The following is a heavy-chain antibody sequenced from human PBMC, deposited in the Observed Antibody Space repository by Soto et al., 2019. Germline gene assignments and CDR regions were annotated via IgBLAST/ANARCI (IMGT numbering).Heavy chain of an antibody. J-gene: IGHJ4*02. CDR2: IIPIFGTA. D-gene: IGHD4-17*01. Sequence: SVKVSCKASGGTFGSYAISWVRQAPGQGLEWMGGIIPIFGTANYARKFQGRVTITADESTSTAYMELSSLRSEDTAVYYCARDSGPSTTVTTLKYFDYWGQGTLVTVSS. V-gene: IGHV1-69*13. CDR1: GGTFGSYA. CDR3: ARDSGPSTTVTTLKYFDY.